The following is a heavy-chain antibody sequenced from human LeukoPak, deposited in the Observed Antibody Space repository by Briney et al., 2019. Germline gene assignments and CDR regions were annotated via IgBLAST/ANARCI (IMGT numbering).Heavy chain of an antibody. CDR3: ARGNAAYYYGMDV. D-gene: IGHD1-1*01. CDR2: MNSDGSST. V-gene: IGHV3-74*01. J-gene: IGHJ6*02. CDR1: GFTFSRYW. Sequence: QTGGSLRLSCAASGFTFSRYWMHWVRQAPWKGPVWVSRMNSDGSSTSYADSVKGRFTISRDNAKNTLYLQMNSLRAEDTAVYYCARGNAAYYYGMDVWGQGTTVTVSS.